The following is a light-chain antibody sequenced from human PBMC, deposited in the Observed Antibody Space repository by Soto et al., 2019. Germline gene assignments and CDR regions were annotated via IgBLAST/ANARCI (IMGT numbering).Light chain of an antibody. CDR3: AAWDDSLSAHVV. J-gene: IGLJ2*01. Sequence: QAVVTQPPSASGTPGQRVTISCSGSSSNIGSNYVYWYQQRPGTAPKLLIYRNNQRPSGVPDRFSGSKSGTSASLAISGLRSEDEADYYCAAWDDSLSAHVVFGGGTKLTVL. CDR1: SSNIGSNY. CDR2: RNN. V-gene: IGLV1-47*01.